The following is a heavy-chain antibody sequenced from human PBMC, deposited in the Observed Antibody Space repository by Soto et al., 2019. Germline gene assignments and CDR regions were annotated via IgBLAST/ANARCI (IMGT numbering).Heavy chain of an antibody. CDR1: GGSISSGGYS. D-gene: IGHD3-9*01. Sequence: SETLSLTCAVSGGSISSGGYSWSWIRQPPGKGLEWVGYIYYSGSTNYNPSLKSRVTISVDTSKNQFSLKLISVTAADTAVYYCARHLGEPILRYFDWANPRDAFDIWGQGTMVTVSS. J-gene: IGHJ3*02. CDR2: IYYSGST. CDR3: ARHLGEPILRYFDWANPRDAFDI. V-gene: IGHV4-30-2*01.